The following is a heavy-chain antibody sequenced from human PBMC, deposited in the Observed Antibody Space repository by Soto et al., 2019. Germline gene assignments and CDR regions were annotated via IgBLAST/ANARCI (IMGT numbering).Heavy chain of an antibody. D-gene: IGHD6-6*01. Sequence: SETLSLTCAVYGGSFSGYYWSWIRQPPGKGLEWIGEINHSGSTNYNPSLKSRVTISGDTSKNQFSLKLSSVTAADTAVYYCARGAARREIYDYYGMDVWGQGTTVTVAS. CDR1: GGSFSGYY. CDR2: INHSGST. J-gene: IGHJ6*02. V-gene: IGHV4-34*01. CDR3: ARGAARREIYDYYGMDV.